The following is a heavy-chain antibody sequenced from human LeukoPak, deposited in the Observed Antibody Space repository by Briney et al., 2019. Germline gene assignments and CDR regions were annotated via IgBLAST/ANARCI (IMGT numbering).Heavy chain of an antibody. CDR2: IKPKTDGETT. CDR1: GVTFSNAY. CDR3: ITPLPYSAQ. Sequence: PGGSMRLSCAASGVTFSNAYMNWVRQAPGKGLEWVGRIKPKTDGETTEYAAPVKGRFSISRDDSKNMLYLQMNSLKAEDTAVYYCITPLPYSAQGGQGTLVTVSS. D-gene: IGHD2-21*01. V-gene: IGHV3-15*07. J-gene: IGHJ4*02.